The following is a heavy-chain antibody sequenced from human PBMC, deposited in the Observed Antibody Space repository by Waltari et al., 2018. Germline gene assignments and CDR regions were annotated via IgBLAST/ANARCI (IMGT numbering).Heavy chain of an antibody. CDR1: GDSISSYY. CDR3: ARAFSNSWSSWYFDL. CDR2: IYHTGST. V-gene: IGHV4-59*01. J-gene: IGHJ2*01. Sequence: QVQLQESGPGLVKPSETLSLTCTVSGDSISSYYWNWIRQPPGKGLEWIGYIYHTGSTNYNPSLKSRVTISVDKSKSQFSLKRNSVTAADTAVYYCARAFSNSWSSWYFDLWGRGTLVTVSS. D-gene: IGHD6-13*01.